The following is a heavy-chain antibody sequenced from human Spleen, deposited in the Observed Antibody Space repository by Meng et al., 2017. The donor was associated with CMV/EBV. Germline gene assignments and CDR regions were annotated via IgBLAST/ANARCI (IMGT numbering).Heavy chain of an antibody. CDR1: GFTFSSYS. J-gene: IGHJ4*02. CDR3: AKRPDMITAYYFDY. CDR2: ISSSSRYI. V-gene: IGHV3-21*04. Sequence: GGSLRLSCAASGFTFSSYSMNWVRQAPGKGLEWVSSISSSSRYIYYADSVKGRFTISRDNSKNTLYLQMNTLRAEDTAVYYCAKRPDMITAYYFDYWGQGTLVTVSS. D-gene: IGHD3-16*01.